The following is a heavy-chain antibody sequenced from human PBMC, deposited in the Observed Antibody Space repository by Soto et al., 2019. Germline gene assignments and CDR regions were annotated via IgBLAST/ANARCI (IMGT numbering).Heavy chain of an antibody. CDR2: ISAYNGNT. CDR3: ATDAQGVFLHY. V-gene: IGHV1-18*01. D-gene: IGHD3-16*01. CDR1: GYTFTSYG. Sequence: QVQLVQSGAEVKKPGASVKVSCKASGYTFTSYGISWVRQAPGQGLEWMGWISAYNGNTNYAQKLQGRVTMTRDTATGTAYMKLRSLRADATAEYYCATDAQGVFLHYWGQGTLVTVSS. J-gene: IGHJ4*02.